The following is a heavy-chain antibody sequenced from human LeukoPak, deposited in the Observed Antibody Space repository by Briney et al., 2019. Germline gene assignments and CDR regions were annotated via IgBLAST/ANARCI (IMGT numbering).Heavy chain of an antibody. D-gene: IGHD1-7*01. CDR1: GFTFSSYA. Sequence: GGSLRLSCAASGFTFSSYAMSWVRQAPGKGLEWVSAISGSGGSTYYADSVKGRFTISRDNSKNTLYLQMNSLRAEDTAVYYCAKYVAGTTLYYYYYYGMDVWGQGTRSPSP. V-gene: IGHV3-23*01. CDR3: AKYVAGTTLYYYYYYGMDV. J-gene: IGHJ6*02. CDR2: ISGSGGST.